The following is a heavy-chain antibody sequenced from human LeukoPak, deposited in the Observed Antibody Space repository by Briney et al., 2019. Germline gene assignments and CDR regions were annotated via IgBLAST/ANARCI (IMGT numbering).Heavy chain of an antibody. J-gene: IGHJ4*02. CDR2: INTSDSYK. CDR3: ARINDLGSGSHVVS. Sequence: GEPLKISCKRSGYSFANYWINWVRQLPGKGLEWMGRINTSDSYKNYCPSFQGHFPIPADKSISPAYLQWTTVKAPASATYYCARINDLGSGSHVVSWGQGTLVTVSS. V-gene: IGHV5-10-1*01. D-gene: IGHD3-10*01. CDR1: GYSFANYW.